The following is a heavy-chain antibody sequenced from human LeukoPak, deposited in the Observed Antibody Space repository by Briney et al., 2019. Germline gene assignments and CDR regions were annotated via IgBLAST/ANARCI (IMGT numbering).Heavy chain of an antibody. CDR3: ARGLVHDTSGYYSDY. J-gene: IGHJ4*02. V-gene: IGHV3-74*01. CDR2: IDSYGST. Sequence: GGSLRLSCTASGLTLSNYWMIWVRQAPGKGLVWVSRIDSYGSTNYADSVKGRFTISRDNAKNTLYLQMNSLRAEDTAVYYCARGLVHDTSGYYSDYWGQGTLVTVSS. D-gene: IGHD3-22*01. CDR1: GLTLSNYW.